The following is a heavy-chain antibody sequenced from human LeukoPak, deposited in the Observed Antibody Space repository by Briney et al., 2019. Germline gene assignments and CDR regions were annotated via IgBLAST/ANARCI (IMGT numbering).Heavy chain of an antibody. CDR1: GFTFSSYA. Sequence: GGSLRLSCAASGFTFSSYAMSWVRQAPGKGLEWVSAISGSGGSTYYAESVKGRFTISRDNSKNTLYPQMNSLRAEDTAVYYCANQLWSQRIYYYYYMDVWGKGTTVTVSS. V-gene: IGHV3-23*01. CDR2: ISGSGGST. J-gene: IGHJ6*03. D-gene: IGHD5-18*01. CDR3: ANQLWSQRIYYYYYMDV.